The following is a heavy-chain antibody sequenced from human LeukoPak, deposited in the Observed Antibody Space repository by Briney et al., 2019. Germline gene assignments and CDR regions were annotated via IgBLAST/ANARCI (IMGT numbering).Heavy chain of an antibody. Sequence: GGSLRLSCAASGFTFSSYGMSWVRQAPGKGLEWVSGVSGRGESTYYADSVKGRFTISRDNSKYTLYLQMNSLRAEDTAVYYCAKVSGNWFFDYWGQGTLVTVSS. CDR1: GFTFSSYG. D-gene: IGHD3-9*01. CDR3: AKVSGNWFFDY. V-gene: IGHV3-23*01. CDR2: VSGRGEST. J-gene: IGHJ4*02.